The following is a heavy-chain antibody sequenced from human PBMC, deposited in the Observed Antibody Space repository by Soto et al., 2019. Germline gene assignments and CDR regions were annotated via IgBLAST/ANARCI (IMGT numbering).Heavy chain of an antibody. J-gene: IGHJ5*02. CDR2: INPNSGGT. Sequence: ASVKVSCKASGYTFTGYYMHGVRQAPGQGLEWMGWINPNSGGTNYAQKFQGRVTMTRDTSISTPYMELSRLRSDDTAVYYCSIYSTWIQIWLRWFDPWDQGTLVAVFS. V-gene: IGHV1-2*02. CDR1: GYTFTGYY. CDR3: SIYSTWIQIWLRWFDP. D-gene: IGHD5-18*01.